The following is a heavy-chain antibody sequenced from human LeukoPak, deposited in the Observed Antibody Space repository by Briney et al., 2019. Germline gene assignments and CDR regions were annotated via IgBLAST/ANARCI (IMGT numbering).Heavy chain of an antibody. CDR1: GGTFISYA. J-gene: IGHJ6*03. V-gene: IGHV1-69*13. D-gene: IGHD2-15*01. Sequence: SVEVSCKASGGTFISYATSWVRQAPGQGLEWMGGIIPIFGTANYAQKFQGRVTITADESTSTAYMELSSLRSDDTAVYYCAREGSPFYYYYMDVWGKGTTVTVSS. CDR3: AREGSPFYYYYMDV. CDR2: IIPIFGTA.